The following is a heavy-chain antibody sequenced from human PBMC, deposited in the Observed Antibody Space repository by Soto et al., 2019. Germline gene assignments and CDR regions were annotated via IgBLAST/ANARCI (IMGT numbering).Heavy chain of an antibody. J-gene: IGHJ5*02. CDR2: INHSGST. CDR3: TRGLRFWTGSRCYAGWFDP. V-gene: IGHV4-34*01. Sequence: QVQLQQWGAGLLKPSETLSLTCVVYGGFFSGYYWSWIRQPPGKGLEWIGEINHSGSTNYNPSLTNRVTRSIATSKNQFSLKLRSVTDADTAVYYCTRGLRFWTGSRCYAGWFDPCGQGTLVTVSS. D-gene: IGHD2-15*01. CDR1: GGFFSGYY.